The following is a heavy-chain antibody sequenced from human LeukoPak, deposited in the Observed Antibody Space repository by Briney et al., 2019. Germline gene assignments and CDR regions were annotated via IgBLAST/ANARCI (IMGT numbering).Heavy chain of an antibody. CDR3: ARRKYYYDSSGYYYEVDDAFDI. CDR2: IYPGDSDT. CDR1: GYSFTSCW. J-gene: IGHJ3*02. D-gene: IGHD3-22*01. Sequence: GESLKISCKGSGYSFTSCWIGWVRQMPGKGLEWMGIIYPGDSDTRYSPSFQGQVTISADKSISTAYLQWSSLKASDTAMYYCARRKYYYDSSGYYYEVDDAFDIWGQGTMVTVSS. V-gene: IGHV5-51*01.